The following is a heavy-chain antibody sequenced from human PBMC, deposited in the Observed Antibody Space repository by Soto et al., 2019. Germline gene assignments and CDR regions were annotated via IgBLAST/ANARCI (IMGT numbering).Heavy chain of an antibody. CDR1: GGSISTVGHY. Sequence: SETLSLTCSVSGGSISTVGHYWTWIRQPPGKGLEWIGSIYHTGSIYYSKSLRSRLTMSVDTSKSQFSLRLSSVTAADTAVYYCARATGTLRSRNCDYWGQGSLVTVS. V-gene: IGHV4-31*03. D-gene: IGHD1-1*01. CDR2: IYHTGSI. J-gene: IGHJ4*02. CDR3: ARATGTLRSRNCDY.